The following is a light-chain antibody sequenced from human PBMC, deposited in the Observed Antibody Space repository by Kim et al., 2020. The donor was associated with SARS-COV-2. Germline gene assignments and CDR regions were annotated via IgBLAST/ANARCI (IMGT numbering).Light chain of an antibody. V-gene: IGKV3-15*01. CDR1: QSVSST. CDR2: GAS. CDR3: QQYNNWPRT. Sequence: VSPGGRATLSCRASQSVSSTFAWYQPKLGQAPRVLIYGASTRATCIPARFRGSGSGTEFTLTISSLQSEDFAVYSCQQYNNWPRTFGQGTKGDIK. J-gene: IGKJ1*01.